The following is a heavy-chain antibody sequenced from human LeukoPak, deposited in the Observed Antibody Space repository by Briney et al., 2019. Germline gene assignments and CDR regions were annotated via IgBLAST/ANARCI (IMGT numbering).Heavy chain of an antibody. Sequence: ASVKVSCRVSGYTLTELSMHWVRQAPGKGLEWMGIINPSGGSTSYAQKFQGRVTMTRDTSTSTVYMELSSLRSEDTAVYYCARGITIFGVVNYWGQGTLVTVSS. CDR2: INPSGGST. CDR1: GYTLTELS. V-gene: IGHV1-46*03. CDR3: ARGITIFGVVNY. J-gene: IGHJ4*02. D-gene: IGHD3-3*01.